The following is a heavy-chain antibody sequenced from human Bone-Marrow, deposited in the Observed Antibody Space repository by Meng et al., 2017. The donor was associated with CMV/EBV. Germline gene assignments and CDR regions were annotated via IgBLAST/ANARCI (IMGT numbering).Heavy chain of an antibody. CDR2: INAGDGHT. V-gene: IGHV1-3*01. D-gene: IGHD1-14*01. CDR1: GSTFTYFP. CDR3: ARKGRVGRNWFDP. Sequence: ASGSTFTYFPLHWVPQAPGQRLAWMGRINAGDGHTKYSQKFQGRVTFTRDTSATTAYMHLSSLRSEDTAVYYCARKGRVGRNWFDPWGQGTLVTVSS. J-gene: IGHJ5*02.